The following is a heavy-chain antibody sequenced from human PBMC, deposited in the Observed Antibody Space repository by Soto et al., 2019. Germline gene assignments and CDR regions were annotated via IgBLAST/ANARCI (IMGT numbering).Heavy chain of an antibody. Sequence: QVQLVESGGGVVQPGRSLRLSCAASGFTFSSYAMHWVRQAPGKGLEWVAVISYDGSNKYCADSVKGRFTISRDNSKNTLYLQMNSLRAEDTAVYYCARGQAGVRGVIIVYWGQGTLVTVSS. V-gene: IGHV3-30-3*01. J-gene: IGHJ4*02. D-gene: IGHD3-10*01. CDR2: ISYDGSNK. CDR1: GFTFSSYA. CDR3: ARGQAGVRGVIIVY.